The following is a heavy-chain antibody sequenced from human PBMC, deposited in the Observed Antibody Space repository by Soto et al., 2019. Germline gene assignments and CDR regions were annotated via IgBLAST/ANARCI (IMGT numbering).Heavy chain of an antibody. CDR2: INQDGSEK. V-gene: IGHV3-7*03. Sequence: EVQLVESGGALVQPGGYLRLDCEDSGLSFRDYWMNWVRQAPGKGLEWVVNINQDGSEKHYVDCVRGRFTVSRDNAKSSQYLQMDSLRVEDTAVYYCARGTPTPGIDSWGQGTLVTVSS. J-gene: IGHJ4*02. D-gene: IGHD1-26*01. CDR3: ARGTPTPGIDS. CDR1: GLSFRDYW.